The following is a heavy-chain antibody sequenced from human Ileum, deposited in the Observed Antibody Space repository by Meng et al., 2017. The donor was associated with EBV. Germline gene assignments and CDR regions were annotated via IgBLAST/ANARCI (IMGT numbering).Heavy chain of an antibody. CDR3: ARGVDYHWGY. J-gene: IGHJ4*02. V-gene: IGHV4-4*02. CDR2: IHHSGIT. Sequence: QVQRPGAGQGLVKPVGPLSLICAVSGGSINTDYWWSWVRQSPGEGLEWIGEIHHSGITNYNASLRSRVDMSIDKSKNQVSFNLRSATAADTAVYYCARGVDYHWGYWGQGSLVTVSS. CDR1: GGSINTDYW. D-gene: IGHD3-16*01.